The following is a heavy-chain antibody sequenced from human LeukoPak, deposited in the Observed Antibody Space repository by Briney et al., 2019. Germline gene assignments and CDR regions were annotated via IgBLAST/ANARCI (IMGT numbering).Heavy chain of an antibody. V-gene: IGHV1-18*01. Sequence: VASVKVSCKASGYTFTSYGISWVRQAPGQGLEWMGWISAYNGNTNYAQKLQGRVTMTTDTSTSTVYMELSSLRSEDTAVYYCARDLYHRYYDNSGYAFDYWGQGTLVTVSS. J-gene: IGHJ4*02. D-gene: IGHD3-22*01. CDR1: GYTFTSYG. CDR2: ISAYNGNT. CDR3: ARDLYHRYYDNSGYAFDY.